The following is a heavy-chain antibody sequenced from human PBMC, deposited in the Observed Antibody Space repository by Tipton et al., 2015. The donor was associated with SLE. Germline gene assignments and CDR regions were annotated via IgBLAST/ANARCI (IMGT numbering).Heavy chain of an antibody. V-gene: IGHV3-30*03. D-gene: IGHD6-19*01. CDR1: GFTFSTYG. J-gene: IGHJ2*01. Sequence: SLRLSCAGSGFTFSTYGMQWVRQAPGKGLEWVAFISFDGLNKYYTDSVKGRFTISRDNSKNTLYLQMNSLRAEDTAVYYCASRSAVYWYFDLWGRGTLVTVSS. CDR2: ISFDGLNK. CDR3: ASRSAVYWYFDL.